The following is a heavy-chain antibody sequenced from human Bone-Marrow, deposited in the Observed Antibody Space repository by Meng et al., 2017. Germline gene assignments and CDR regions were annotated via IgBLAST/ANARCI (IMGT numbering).Heavy chain of an antibody. CDR3: ARPGSSGSYDSLDF. D-gene: IGHD1-26*01. V-gene: IGHV5-51*01. J-gene: IGHJ4*02. Sequence: GESLKISCKGSGYSFSTYWLAWVRQMPGKGLEWMGIIYPGDSETRYSPSFQGQVTISADKSISTAYLQWSSLKASDTAMYYCARPGSSGSYDSLDFWGQGTLVTVS. CDR2: IYPGDSET. CDR1: GYSFSTYW.